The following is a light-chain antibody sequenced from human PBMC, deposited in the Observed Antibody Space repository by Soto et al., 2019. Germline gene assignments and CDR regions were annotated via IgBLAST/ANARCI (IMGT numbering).Light chain of an antibody. CDR1: QSISSW. V-gene: IGKV1-5*03. J-gene: IGKJ1*01. CDR2: RAS. CDR3: QQYNSYSSCT. Sequence: DIQMTQSPSTLSASVGDRVTITCRASQSISSWLAWYQQKPGKAPKLLIYRASSLESGVPSRFSGSGSGTEFTLTISSLQHDDFATYYCQQYNSYSSCTFGQGTKVEIK.